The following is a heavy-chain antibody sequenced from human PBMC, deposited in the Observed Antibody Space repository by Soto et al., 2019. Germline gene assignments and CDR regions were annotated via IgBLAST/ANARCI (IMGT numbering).Heavy chain of an antibody. Sequence: QVQLVESGGGVVQPGRSLRLSCAASGFSFSSCAMHWVRQAPGKGLEWVAVVSHDGSNKYYADSVKGRVTISRDNSINTVYLQMNSLRAEDTAAYYCARVSIAVAGIAYYFDYWGQGTLVTVSS. J-gene: IGHJ4*02. CDR1: GFSFSSCA. CDR2: VSHDGSNK. CDR3: ARVSIAVAGIAYYFDY. D-gene: IGHD6-19*01. V-gene: IGHV3-30-3*01.